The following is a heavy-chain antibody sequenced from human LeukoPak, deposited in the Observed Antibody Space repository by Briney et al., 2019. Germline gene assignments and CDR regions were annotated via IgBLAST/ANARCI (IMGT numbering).Heavy chain of an antibody. Sequence: HPGGSLRLSCAASGFTFSTYWMKWVRQAPGKGLEWVASIKEDGSDKYYVDSMKGRFSISRDNAKNSLYLQMNSLRTEDTAVYYCAKGGHYNFDYWGQGTLVTVSS. D-gene: IGHD4-11*01. CDR3: AKGGHYNFDY. J-gene: IGHJ4*02. CDR1: GFTFSTYW. CDR2: IKEDGSDK. V-gene: IGHV3-7*01.